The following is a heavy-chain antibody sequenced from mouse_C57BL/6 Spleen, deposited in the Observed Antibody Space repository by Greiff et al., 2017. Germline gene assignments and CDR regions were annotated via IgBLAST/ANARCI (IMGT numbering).Heavy chain of an antibody. CDR1: GYTFTSYG. V-gene: IGHV1-81*01. D-gene: IGHD1-1*01. CDR3: ARRGTTVVAPFDY. J-gene: IGHJ2*01. CDR2: IYPRSCNT. Sequence: VQLQESGAELARPGASVKLSCKASGYTFTSYGMSWVKQRTGQGLEWIGEIYPRSCNTYYNEKFKGKATLTADKSSSTAYMELRSLTSEDSAVYFCARRGTTVVAPFDYWGQGTTLTVSS.